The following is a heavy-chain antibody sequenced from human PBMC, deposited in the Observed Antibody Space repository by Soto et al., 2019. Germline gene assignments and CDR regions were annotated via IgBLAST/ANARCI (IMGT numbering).Heavy chain of an antibody. V-gene: IGHV4-30-2*05. J-gene: IGHJ5*02. CDR1: GGSITSGRSS. CDR2: IYDSGSS. CDR3: AREKGYISGPKNFDP. D-gene: IGHD5-12*01. Sequence: NPSETLSLTCSVSGGSITSGRSSWNWIRQPPGQGLEWIAYIYDSGSSYYNPSLKSRVTMSVDTSKNQFSLKLSSVTAADTAVYYCAREKGYISGPKNFDPWGQGTLVTVSS.